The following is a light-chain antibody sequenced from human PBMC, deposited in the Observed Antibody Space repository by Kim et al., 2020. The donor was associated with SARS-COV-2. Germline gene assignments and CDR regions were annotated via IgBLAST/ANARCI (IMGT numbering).Light chain of an antibody. J-gene: IGKJ1*01. CDR1: QAIGNS. V-gene: IGKV1-27*01. CDR3: QQYNSAPWT. Sequence: ASVGHRVTITCRASQAIGNSLAWYQQNPGKGPKVLIYDASTLQSGVPSRFSGSGSGTEFTLTISSLQPEDFTTYSCQQYNSAPWTLGQGTKVDIK. CDR2: DAS.